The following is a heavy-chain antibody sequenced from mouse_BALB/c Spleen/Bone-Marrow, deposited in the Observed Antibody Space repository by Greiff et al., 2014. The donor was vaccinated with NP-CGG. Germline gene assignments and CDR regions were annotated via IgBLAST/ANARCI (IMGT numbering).Heavy chain of an antibody. V-gene: IGHV1S132*01. Sequence: QVHVKQSGAELVKPGASVKLSCKTSGYTFTNYWIQWVKQRPGQGLGWTGEIFPGIGTTYYNEKFKGKATLTIDASSSTAYMQLSSLTSEDSAVYFCARGGNYGYWGQGTTLSVSS. CDR3: ARGGNYGY. J-gene: IGHJ2*01. CDR2: IFPGIGTT. CDR1: GYTFTNYW. D-gene: IGHD2-1*01.